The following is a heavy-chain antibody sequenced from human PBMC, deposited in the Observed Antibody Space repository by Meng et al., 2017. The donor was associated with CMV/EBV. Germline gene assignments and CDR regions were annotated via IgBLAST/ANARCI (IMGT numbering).Heavy chain of an antibody. J-gene: IGHJ4*02. CDR3: ARGIANIGMAGPADY. D-gene: IGHD6-19*01. Sequence: SGFGVSSKYVSWVRQAPGKGQGWVSVIYSGGSTYYADSVKGRFTISRDNSKNTVHLQMNSLRAEDTAVYYCARGIANIGMAGPADYWGQGTLVTVSS. CDR2: IYSGGST. CDR1: GFGVSSKY. V-gene: IGHV3-53*01.